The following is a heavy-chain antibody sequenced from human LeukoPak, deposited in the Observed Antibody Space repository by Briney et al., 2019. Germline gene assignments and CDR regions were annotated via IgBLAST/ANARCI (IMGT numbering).Heavy chain of an antibody. D-gene: IGHD3-10*01. J-gene: IGHJ4*02. V-gene: IGHV3-30*02. CDR3: AKESKYGSGSYLNFDY. CDR1: GFTFSSYG. Sequence: SGGSLRLSWAASGFTFSSYGMHWVRQAPGKGLEWVAFIRYDGSNKYYADSVKGRFTISRDNSKNTLYLQMNSLRAEDTAVYYCAKESKYGSGSYLNFDYWGQGTLVTVSS. CDR2: IRYDGSNK.